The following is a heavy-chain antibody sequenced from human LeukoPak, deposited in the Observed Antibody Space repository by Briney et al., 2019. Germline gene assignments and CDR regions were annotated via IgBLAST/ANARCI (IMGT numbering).Heavy chain of an antibody. D-gene: IGHD2-15*01. CDR3: ARDLGYCSGGSCYRNWFDP. V-gene: IGHV1-18*01. Sequence: ASVKVSCKASGYTFPSYGISWVRQAPGQGLEWMGWISTYNAHTSYAQKLQGRVTMTTDTSTSTAYMELRSLRSDDTAVYYCARDLGYCSGGSCYRNWFDPWGQGTLVTVSS. CDR1: GYTFPSYG. CDR2: ISTYNAHT. J-gene: IGHJ5*02.